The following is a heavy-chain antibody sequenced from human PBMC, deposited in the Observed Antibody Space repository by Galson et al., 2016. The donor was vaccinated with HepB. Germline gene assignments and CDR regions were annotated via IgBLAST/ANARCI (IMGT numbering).Heavy chain of an antibody. Sequence: SLRLSCAVSGFTFRTYNMHWVRQAPGKGLEWVAVISYDGNDKFYADSVKGRFTISRDNSKNTMYLQMNSLRDEDTAVYYCAGGLVPGGVDYWGQGTLVTVAS. CDR3: AGGLVPGGVDY. D-gene: IGHD6-6*01. J-gene: IGHJ4*02. V-gene: IGHV3-30*04. CDR2: ISYDGNDK. CDR1: GFTFRTYN.